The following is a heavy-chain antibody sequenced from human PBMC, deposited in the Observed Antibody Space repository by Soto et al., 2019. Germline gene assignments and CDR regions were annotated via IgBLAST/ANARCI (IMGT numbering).Heavy chain of an antibody. V-gene: IGHV3-64*01. D-gene: IGHD2-8*02. CDR1: GLHFSSYA. CDR3: AMRGYGWYFDY. CDR2: ISGNGDST. J-gene: IGHJ4*02. Sequence: EVQLVESGGGLVQPGGSLRLSCAASGLHFSSYAMHWVRRAPGKGLEYVAVISGNGDSTYYANYVKGRFTISRDNSKHKLDLQMVSLRAEDMALYYGAMRGYGWYFDYWGQGTLVTVSS.